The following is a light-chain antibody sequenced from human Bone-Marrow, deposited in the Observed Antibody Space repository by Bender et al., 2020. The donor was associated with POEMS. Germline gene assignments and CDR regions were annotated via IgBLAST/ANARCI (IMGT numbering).Light chain of an antibody. CDR3: AVWDDRLDVPL. CDR1: KSNIGSNS. V-gene: IGLV1-44*01. CDR2: SHD. J-gene: IGLJ2*01. Sequence: QSVLTQPPSASGTPGQRVTISCSGAKSNIGSNSVSWSQVVPGTAPQLLIQSHDQRLSGVPERFSGSHPGTSASLAISGLRSEDEGHYYCAVWDDRLDVPLFGGGTKVTVL.